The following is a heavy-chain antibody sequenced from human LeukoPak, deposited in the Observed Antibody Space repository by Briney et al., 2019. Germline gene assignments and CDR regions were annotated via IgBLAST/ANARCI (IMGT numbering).Heavy chain of an antibody. CDR1: GYSISSGYY. D-gene: IGHD3-9*01. CDR2: IYHSGST. Sequence: SETLSLTCAVSGYSISSGYYWGWLRQPPGKGLEWIGSIYHSGSTYYNPSLKSRITISVDTSKNQFSLKLSSVTAADTAVYYCARHSNSYDILTGYSLYYFDYWGQGTLVTVSS. J-gene: IGHJ4*02. CDR3: ARHSNSYDILTGYSLYYFDY. V-gene: IGHV4-38-2*01.